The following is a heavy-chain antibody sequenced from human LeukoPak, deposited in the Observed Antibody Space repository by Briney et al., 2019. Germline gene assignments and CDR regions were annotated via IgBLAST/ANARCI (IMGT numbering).Heavy chain of an antibody. CDR3: ARVVAYGSTGYYLYYFDY. CDR2: IHYSGDT. Sequence: SETLSLTCTVSGGSISSGGYSWSWLRQHPGKGLEWIGYIHYSGDTYYSPSLKSRLTISVDTSKNQFSLRLRSVTAADTAVYYCARVVAYGSTGYYLYYFDYWGQGTLVTVAA. V-gene: IGHV4-31*03. D-gene: IGHD3-22*01. J-gene: IGHJ4*02. CDR1: GGSISSGGYS.